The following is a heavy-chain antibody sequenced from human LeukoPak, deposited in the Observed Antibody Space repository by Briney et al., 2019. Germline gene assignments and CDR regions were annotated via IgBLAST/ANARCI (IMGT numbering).Heavy chain of an antibody. V-gene: IGHV4-59*10. CDR1: GGSFSGYY. Sequence: SETLSLTCAVYGGSFSGYYWSWIRQPPGKGLEWIGRLYTSGSTNYNPSLKSRLTMSADTSKNQFSLNLRSVTAADTAIYYCARDRVDSSGYYYYYGIDVWGQGTAVTVSS. CDR2: LYTSGST. D-gene: IGHD3-22*01. J-gene: IGHJ6*02. CDR3: ARDRVDSSGYYYYYGIDV.